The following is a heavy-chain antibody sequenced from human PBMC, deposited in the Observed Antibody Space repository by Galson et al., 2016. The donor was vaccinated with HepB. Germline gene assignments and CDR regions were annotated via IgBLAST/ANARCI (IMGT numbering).Heavy chain of an antibody. D-gene: IGHD2-8*01. CDR1: GFTVSNNY. CDR3: ARDNGV. CDR2: IYSSGNT. V-gene: IGHV3-53*01. Sequence: SLRLSCAASGFTVSNNYLSWVRQAPGKGLELVSLIYSSGNTWYADSVKGRFTISRDNPKNTLYLQMNSLRAEDTAVYHCARDNGVWGQGTLVTVSS. J-gene: IGHJ4*02.